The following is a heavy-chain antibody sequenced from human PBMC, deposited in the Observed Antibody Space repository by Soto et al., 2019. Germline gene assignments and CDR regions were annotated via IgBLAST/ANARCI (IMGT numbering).Heavy chain of an antibody. D-gene: IGHD3-9*01. J-gene: IGHJ4*02. CDR3: ASVSYFNAFDY. CDR2: IYYSGST. Sequence: PSETLSLTSTVSDGSISSGDYYWSWIRQPPGKGLEWIGYIYYSGSTYCNPSLKSRVTISVDTSKNQFSLKLSSVTAADTAVYYCASVSYFNAFDYWGQGTLVTVSS. CDR1: DGSISSGDYY. V-gene: IGHV4-30-4*01.